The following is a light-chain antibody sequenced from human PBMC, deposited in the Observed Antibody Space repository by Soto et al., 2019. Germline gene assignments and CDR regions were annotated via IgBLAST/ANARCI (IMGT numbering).Light chain of an antibody. CDR2: AAS. CDR3: QHYSSYPT. V-gene: IGKV1D-8*02. J-gene: IGKJ1*01. Sequence: SCMSLSHGLLSASTCGTITIICGRRKGISSYLAWYQQKPGKAPELLIYAASSLPSGVPYRFSGSGSGTDFTLTISSLRPDDFATYYCQHYSSYPTFGQGTKVDIK. CDR1: KGISSY.